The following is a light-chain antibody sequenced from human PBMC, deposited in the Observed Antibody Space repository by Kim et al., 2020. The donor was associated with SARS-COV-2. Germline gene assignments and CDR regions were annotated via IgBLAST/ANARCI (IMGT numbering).Light chain of an antibody. CDR3: QQYGSRRGT. CDR2: GAS. Sequence: EIVLTQSPGTLSLSPGERATLSCRASQSVSSSYLAWYQQKPGQAPRLLIYGASSRATGIPDRFSGSGSGTDFTLTISRLEPEDFAVYYCQQYGSRRGTFGQGTKVDIK. CDR1: QSVSSSY. V-gene: IGKV3-20*01. J-gene: IGKJ1*01.